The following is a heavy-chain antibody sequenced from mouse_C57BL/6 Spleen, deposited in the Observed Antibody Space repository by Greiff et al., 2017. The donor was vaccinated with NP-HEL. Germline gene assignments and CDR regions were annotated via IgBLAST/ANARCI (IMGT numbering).Heavy chain of an antibody. J-gene: IGHJ4*01. V-gene: IGHV1-82*01. Sequence: VRLQQSGPELMKPGASVKISCKASGYAFSSSWMNWVKQRPGKGLEWIGRIYPGDGDTNYNGKFKGKATLTADKSSSTAYMQLSSLTSEDSAVYFCARGTLLRRAMDYWGQGTSVTVSS. CDR2: IYPGDGDT. D-gene: IGHD1-1*01. CDR3: ARGTLLRRAMDY. CDR1: GYAFSSSW.